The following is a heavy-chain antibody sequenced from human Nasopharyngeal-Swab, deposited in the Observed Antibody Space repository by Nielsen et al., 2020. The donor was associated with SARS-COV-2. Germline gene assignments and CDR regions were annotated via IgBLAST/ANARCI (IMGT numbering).Heavy chain of an antibody. D-gene: IGHD3-22*01. V-gene: IGHV3-48*04. CDR1: GFTFNYYS. CDR3: ARSYDSSGHYYDAFDI. CDR2: IRSTSSPK. Sequence: GGSLRLSCAASGFTFNYYSMNWVRKAPGKGLEWVSHIRSTSSPKYYADSVEGRFTISRDNAKNSLYLQINSLRAEDTAVYYCARSYDSSGHYYDAFDIWGRGTMVTVSS. J-gene: IGHJ3*02.